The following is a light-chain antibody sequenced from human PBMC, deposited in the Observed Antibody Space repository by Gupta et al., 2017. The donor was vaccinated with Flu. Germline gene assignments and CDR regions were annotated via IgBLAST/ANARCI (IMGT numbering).Light chain of an antibody. CDR2: RNN. V-gene: IGLV1-47*01. J-gene: IGLJ3*02. CDR3: AAWDDSLSGSWV. Sequence: SSNIGSNYVYWYQQLPGTAPKLLIYRNNQRPSGVPDRFSGSKSGTSASLAISGLRSEDEADYYCAAWDDSLSGSWVFGGGTKLTVL. CDR1: SSNIGSNY.